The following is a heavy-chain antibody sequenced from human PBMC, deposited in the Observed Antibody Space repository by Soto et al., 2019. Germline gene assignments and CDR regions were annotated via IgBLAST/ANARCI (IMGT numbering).Heavy chain of an antibody. CDR3: ARHSYSGYDYQY. D-gene: IGHD5-12*01. CDR2: IYYSGST. CDR1: GGSISSSSYY. J-gene: IGHJ4*02. Sequence: QLQLQESGPGLVKPSETLSLTCTVSGGSISSSSYYWGWICQPPGKGLEWIGSIYYSGSTYYNPSLKSRVTISVDTSKNQFSLKLSSVTAADTAVYYCARHSYSGYDYQYWGQGTLVTVSS. V-gene: IGHV4-39*01.